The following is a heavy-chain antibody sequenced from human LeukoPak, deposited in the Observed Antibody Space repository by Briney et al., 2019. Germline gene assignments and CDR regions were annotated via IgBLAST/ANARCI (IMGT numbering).Heavy chain of an antibody. CDR2: ISGSGGST. D-gene: IGHD3-10*01. CDR1: GFTVSNYY. J-gene: IGHJ4*02. CDR3: AKGSVLWFGELLSHIDY. Sequence: GGSLRLSCAASGFTVSNYYMSWVRQAPGKGLEWVSAISGSGGSTYYADSVKGRFTISRDNSKNTLYLQMNSLRAEDTAVYYCAKGSVLWFGELLSHIDYWGQGTLVTVSS. V-gene: IGHV3-23*01.